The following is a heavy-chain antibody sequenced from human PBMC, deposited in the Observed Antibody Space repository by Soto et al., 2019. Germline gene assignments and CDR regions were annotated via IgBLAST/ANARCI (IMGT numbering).Heavy chain of an antibody. D-gene: IGHD6-6*01. J-gene: IGHJ4*02. CDR1: GFTFSSYA. CDR2: ISYDGSNK. CDR3: AREMARFYFDY. Sequence: QVQLVESGGGVVQPGRSLRLSCAASGFTFSSYAMNWVRQAPGKGLEWVAVISYDGSNKYYADSAKGRFTISRDNSKNTLYLQMNSLRAEVTAVYYCAREMARFYFDYWGQGTLVTVSS. V-gene: IGHV3-30-3*01.